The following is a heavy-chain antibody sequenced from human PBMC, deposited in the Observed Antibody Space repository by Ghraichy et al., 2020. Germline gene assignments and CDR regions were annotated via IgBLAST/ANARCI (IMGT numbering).Heavy chain of an antibody. CDR3: GRYSSGWLTDY. CDR1: GFTFSSYG. J-gene: IGHJ4*02. Sequence: GGSLRLSCAASGFTFSSYGMNWFRQAPGKGLEYVSAIGSNGESTYYANSVKGRFTISRDNSKNTLYLQMGSLRAEDMAVYYCGRYSSGWLTDYWGQGTLVTVSS. V-gene: IGHV3-64*01. CDR2: IGSNGEST. D-gene: IGHD6-19*01.